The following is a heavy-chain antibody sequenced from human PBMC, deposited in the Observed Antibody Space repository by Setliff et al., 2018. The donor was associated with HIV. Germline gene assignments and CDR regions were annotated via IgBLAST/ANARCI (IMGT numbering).Heavy chain of an antibody. Sequence: PSETLSLTCSVSGGAITGGGFYWTWIRPHPGKGLEYIGYISESGKTHYNPYLESRLTMSMDKARFQFSLKVASVTAADTAIYYCARFTVDPQYGGNAGIDYWGQGTQVTVSS. CDR2: ISESGKT. CDR3: ARFTVDPQYGGNAGIDY. V-gene: IGHV4-31*02. D-gene: IGHD5-12*01. J-gene: IGHJ4*02. CDR1: GGAITGGGFY.